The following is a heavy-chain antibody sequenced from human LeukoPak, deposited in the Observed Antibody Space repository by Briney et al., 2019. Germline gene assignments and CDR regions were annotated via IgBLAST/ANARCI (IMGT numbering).Heavy chain of an antibody. CDR3: ARDRYYYDSSGPMY. CDR1: GGTFSSYA. D-gene: IGHD3-22*01. V-gene: IGHV1-69*05. J-gene: IGHJ4*02. Sequence: GASVKVSCKASGGTFSSYAISWVRQAPGQGLEWMGGIIPIFGTANYAQKFQGRVTMTRDTSTSTVYMELSSLRSEDTAVYYCARDRYYYDSSGPMYWGQGTLVTVSS. CDR2: IIPIFGTA.